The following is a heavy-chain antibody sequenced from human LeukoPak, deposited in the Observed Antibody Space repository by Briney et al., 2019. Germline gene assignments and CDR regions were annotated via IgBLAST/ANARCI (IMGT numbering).Heavy chain of an antibody. V-gene: IGHV4-39*01. Sequence: SETLSLTCTVSGGSISSSSYWGWIRQPPGKGLEWIGSIYYSGSTYYNPSLKSRVTISVDTSKNQFSLKLSSVTAADTAVYYCARLKTLQLWLPYYYYMDVWGKGTTVTVSS. CDR2: IYYSGST. CDR1: GGSISSSSY. D-gene: IGHD5-18*01. CDR3: ARLKTLQLWLPYYYYMDV. J-gene: IGHJ6*03.